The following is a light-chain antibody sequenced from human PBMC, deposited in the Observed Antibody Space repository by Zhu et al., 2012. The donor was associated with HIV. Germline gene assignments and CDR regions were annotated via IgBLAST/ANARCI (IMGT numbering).Light chain of an antibody. J-gene: IGKJ5*01. CDR1: QSVTYF. CDR2: GAS. V-gene: IGKV3-20*01. CDR3: QQYATSPRIT. Sequence: DTELTQSPGTLSLSPGESATLSCRASQSVTYFLAWYQQKPGQAPRLLIYGASNRATGVPDRFSGSGSETDFTLTIARLEPEDFAVYYCQQYATSPRITFGQGTRLDIK.